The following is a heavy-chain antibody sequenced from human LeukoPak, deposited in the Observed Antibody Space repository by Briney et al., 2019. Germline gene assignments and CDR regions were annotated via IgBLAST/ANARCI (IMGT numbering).Heavy chain of an antibody. D-gene: IGHD3-10*01. V-gene: IGHV3-53*01. J-gene: IGHJ5*02. CDR2: IYSGGST. Sequence: GGSLRLSCAASGFTFSSNYMSWVRQAPGKGLEWVSVIYSGGSTYYADSVKGRFTISRDISKNTLYLQVNSLRAEDTAVYYCARDRGIRGDNWFDPWGQGTLVTVSS. CDR1: GFTFSSNY. CDR3: ARDRGIRGDNWFDP.